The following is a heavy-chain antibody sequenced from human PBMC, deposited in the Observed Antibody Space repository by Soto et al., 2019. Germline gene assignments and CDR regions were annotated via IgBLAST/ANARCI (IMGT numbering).Heavy chain of an antibody. Sequence: QVQLQESGPGLVKPSQTLSLTCTVSGGSISSGGYYWSWIRQHPGKGLEWIGYIYYSGSTYYNPSLKSRVTRSVDTSKNQFSLKLSSVTAADTAVYYCASGGYNHPVSLYFDLWGRGTLVTVSS. D-gene: IGHD2-2*02. CDR1: GGSISSGGYY. J-gene: IGHJ2*01. CDR2: IYYSGST. V-gene: IGHV4-31*03. CDR3: ASGGYNHPVSLYFDL.